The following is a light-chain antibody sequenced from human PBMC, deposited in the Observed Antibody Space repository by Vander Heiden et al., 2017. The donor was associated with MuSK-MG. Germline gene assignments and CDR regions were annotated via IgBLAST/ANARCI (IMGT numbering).Light chain of an antibody. CDR3: GTWDSSLSAVV. J-gene: IGLJ2*01. Sequence: PGQKVTISCSGSSSNIGNNYVSWYQQLPGTAPKLLIYDNNKRPSGIPDRFSGSKPGTSATLGITGLQTGDEADYYCGTWDSSLSAVVFGGGTKL. CDR1: SSNIGNNY. CDR2: DNN. V-gene: IGLV1-51*01.